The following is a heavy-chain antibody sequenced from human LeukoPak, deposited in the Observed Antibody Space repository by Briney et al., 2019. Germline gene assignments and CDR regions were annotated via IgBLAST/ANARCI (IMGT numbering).Heavy chain of an antibody. D-gene: IGHD3-22*01. V-gene: IGHV3-48*04. Sequence: GGSLRLSCAASGFTFNSYSMNWVRQAPGKGLEWVSYISSSSSTIYYADSVKGRFTISRDNAKNSLYLQMNSLRAEDTALYYCAKLPRDYYDGSGPWGQGTLVTVSS. CDR1: GFTFNSYS. J-gene: IGHJ5*02. CDR3: AKLPRDYYDGSGP. CDR2: ISSSSSTI.